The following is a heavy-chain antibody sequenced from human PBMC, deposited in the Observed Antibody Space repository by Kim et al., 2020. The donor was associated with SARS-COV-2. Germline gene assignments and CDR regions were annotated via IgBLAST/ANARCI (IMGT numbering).Heavy chain of an antibody. CDR2: IDPSDSYT. CDR1: GYSFTSYW. D-gene: IGHD6-13*01. J-gene: IGHJ4*02. V-gene: IGHV5-10-1*01. Sequence: GESLKISCKGSGYSFTSYWISWVRQMPGKGLEWMGRIDPSDSYTNYSPSFQGHVTISADKSISTAYLQWSSLKASDTAMYYCAMEGIAAAGTPDYWGQGTLVTVSS. CDR3: AMEGIAAAGTPDY.